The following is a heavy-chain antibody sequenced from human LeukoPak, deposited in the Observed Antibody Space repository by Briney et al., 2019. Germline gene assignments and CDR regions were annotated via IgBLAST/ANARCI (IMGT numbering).Heavy chain of an antibody. Sequence: TGGSLRLSCAASGLTFSSYAMHWVRQAPGKGLEWVAVISYDGSNKYYADSVKGRFTISRDNSKNTLYLQMNSLRAEDTAVYYCASGYSPYYDILTGYYPRWGQGTLVTVSS. CDR3: ASGYSPYYDILTGYYPR. V-gene: IGHV3-30-3*01. J-gene: IGHJ4*02. D-gene: IGHD3-9*01. CDR2: ISYDGSNK. CDR1: GLTFSSYA.